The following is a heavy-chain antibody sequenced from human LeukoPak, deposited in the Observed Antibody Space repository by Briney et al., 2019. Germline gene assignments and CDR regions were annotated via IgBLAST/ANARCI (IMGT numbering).Heavy chain of an antibody. Sequence: GGSLRLSCAASGFTFSSYAMSWVRQAPGKGLEWVSAISGSGGSTYYADSVKGRFTISRDNSKSTLYLQMNSLRAEDTAVYYCAKDDSSGTTGILDYWGQGTLVTVSS. CDR1: GFTFSSYA. V-gene: IGHV3-23*01. CDR2: ISGSGGST. D-gene: IGHD3-22*01. J-gene: IGHJ4*02. CDR3: AKDDSSGTTGILDY.